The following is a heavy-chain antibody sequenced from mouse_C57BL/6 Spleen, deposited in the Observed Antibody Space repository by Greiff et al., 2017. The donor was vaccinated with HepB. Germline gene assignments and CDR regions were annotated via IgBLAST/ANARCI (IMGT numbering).Heavy chain of an antibody. CDR1: GYSITSGYY. D-gene: IGHD2-14*01. CDR3: ARDIGGGYYAMDY. J-gene: IGHJ4*01. Sequence: ESGPGLVKPSQSLSLTCSVTGYSITSGYYWNWIRQFPGNKLEWMGYISYDGSNNYDPSLKNRISITRDTSKNQFFLKLNSVTTEETATYYCARDIGGGYYAMDYWGQGTSVTVSS. V-gene: IGHV3-6*01. CDR2: ISYDGSN.